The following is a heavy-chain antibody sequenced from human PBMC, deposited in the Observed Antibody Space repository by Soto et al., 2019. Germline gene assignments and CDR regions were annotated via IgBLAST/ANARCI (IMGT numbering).Heavy chain of an antibody. Sequence: GSLRLSCAASGFTFRGYWMQWVRQAPGKGLVWVSWINSDGSSTSYADSVKGRFTISRDNAKNTLYLQMNSLRAEDTAVYYCASGGSSLNFDSWGQGTLVTVSS. V-gene: IGHV3-74*01. CDR2: INSDGSST. D-gene: IGHD6-6*01. CDR3: ASGGSSLNFDS. CDR1: GFTFRGYW. J-gene: IGHJ4*02.